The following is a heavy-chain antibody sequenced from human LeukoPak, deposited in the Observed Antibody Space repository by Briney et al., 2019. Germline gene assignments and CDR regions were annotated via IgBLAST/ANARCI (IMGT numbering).Heavy chain of an antibody. CDR1: GFTVSSYH. J-gene: IGHJ3*02. CDR2: IHSGGTT. D-gene: IGHD3-22*01. CDR3: VNYHDSRGLTGGAFDI. V-gene: IGHV3-53*01. Sequence: DPGGSLRLSCAASGFTVSSYHLTWVRQAPGKGLEWVSTIHSGGTTYYADSVKGRFTISRDSSKNTLYLQMNSLRAEDTAVYYCVNYHDSRGLTGGAFDIWGQGTKVTVSS.